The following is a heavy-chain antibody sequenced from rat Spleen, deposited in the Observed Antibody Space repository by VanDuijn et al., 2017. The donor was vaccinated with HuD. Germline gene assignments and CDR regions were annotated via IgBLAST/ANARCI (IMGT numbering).Heavy chain of an antibody. CDR1: GFTFSDYY. J-gene: IGHJ3*01. V-gene: IGHV5-7*01. CDR3: ARHGYGGYSGPFAY. D-gene: IGHD1-11*01. CDR2: INNDGSST. Sequence: EVQLVESDGGLVQPGRSLKLSCAASGFTFSDYYMAWVRQAPTKGLEWVATINNDGSSTYYRDSVKGRFTISRDNAQSTLYLQMDSLRSEDTATYYCARHGYGGYSGPFAYWGQGTLVTVSS.